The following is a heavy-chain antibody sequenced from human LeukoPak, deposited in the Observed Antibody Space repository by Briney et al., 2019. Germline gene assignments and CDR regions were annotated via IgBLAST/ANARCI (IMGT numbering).Heavy chain of an antibody. V-gene: IGHV3-33*06. J-gene: IGHJ4*02. D-gene: IGHD6-13*01. CDR2: IWYDGSNK. CDR1: GFTFSSYG. Sequence: GGSLRLSCAASGFTFSSYGMHWVRQAAGKGLEWVAVIWYDGSNKYYADSVKGRFTISRDNSKNTLYLQMNSLRAEDTAVYYCAKDLAIRGTPGIAAAGPDYWGQGTLVTVSS. CDR3: AKDLAIRGTPGIAAAGPDY.